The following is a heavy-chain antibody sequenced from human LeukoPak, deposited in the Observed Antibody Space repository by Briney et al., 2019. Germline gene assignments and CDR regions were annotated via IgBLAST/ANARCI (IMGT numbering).Heavy chain of an antibody. CDR1: GFTFSSYA. CDR3: AKQYCSSTKCYYFDY. V-gene: IGHV3-23*01. D-gene: IGHD2-2*01. J-gene: IGHJ4*02. Sequence: GGSLRLSCAASGFTFSSYAMGWVRQAPGKGLGWVSLISGGGGATYYGDSVKGRFTISRDNSKNTLYLQMKSLRAEDSAVYYCAKQYCSSTKCYYFDYWGQGTLVTVSS. CDR2: ISGGGGAT.